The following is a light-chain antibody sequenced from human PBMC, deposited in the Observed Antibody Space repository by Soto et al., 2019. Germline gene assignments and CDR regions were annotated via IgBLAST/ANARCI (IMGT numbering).Light chain of an antibody. CDR2: GAS. J-gene: IGKJ2*01. CDR3: HQYDDGPYT. V-gene: IGKV3-15*01. CDR1: QSVSTN. Sequence: VMTQSPAILSVSPGERATLSCRASQSVSTNVAWYQQIPGQTPRLLIYGASTRATGIPVRFSGSGSGTEFTLTISSLQSEDFAVYYCHQYDDGPYTVGQGTKVEI.